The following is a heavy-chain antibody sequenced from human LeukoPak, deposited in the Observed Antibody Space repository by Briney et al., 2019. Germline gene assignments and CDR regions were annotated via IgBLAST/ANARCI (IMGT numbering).Heavy chain of an antibody. CDR2: IYHSGST. J-gene: IGHJ4*02. CDR1: GGSISSGGYY. Sequence: SETLSLTCTVSGGSISSGGYYWSWIRQHPGKGLEWIGYIYHSGSTYYNPSLKSRLTISVDTSKNQFSLKLSSVTAADTAIYYCARDSHTSGYYYVDYWGQGTLVIVSS. V-gene: IGHV4-31*03. D-gene: IGHD3-22*01. CDR3: ARDSHTSGYYYVDY.